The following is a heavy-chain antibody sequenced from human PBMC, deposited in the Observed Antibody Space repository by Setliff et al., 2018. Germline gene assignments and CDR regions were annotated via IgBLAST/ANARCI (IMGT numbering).Heavy chain of an antibody. J-gene: IGHJ4*02. CDR1: GYTLINYG. CDR3: SRLVRYCTTTTCQSVPGAEV. D-gene: IGHD2-8*01. V-gene: IGHV1-18*01. Sequence: ASVKVSCKASGYTLINYGISWVRQAPGQGLEWMGWIGAYTGSTNYAQKFQGRVTMTTDTSTSTAYMELRSLRSDDTAVYYCSRLVRYCTTTTCQSVPGAEVWGQGTLVTSPQ. CDR2: IGAYTGST.